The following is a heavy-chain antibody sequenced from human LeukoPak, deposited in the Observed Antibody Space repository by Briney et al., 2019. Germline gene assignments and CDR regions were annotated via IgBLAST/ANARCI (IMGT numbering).Heavy chain of an antibody. CDR1: GFTFSSYA. Sequence: GGCLRLSCAASGFTFSSYAMGWVRQAPGKGLEWVSAISGSGGSTYYADSVKGRFTISRDNSKNTLYLQMNSLRAEDTAVYYCAKVEYSSPIPPHDAFDIWGQGTMVTVSS. V-gene: IGHV3-23*01. CDR2: ISGSGGST. D-gene: IGHD6-6*01. J-gene: IGHJ3*02. CDR3: AKVEYSSPIPPHDAFDI.